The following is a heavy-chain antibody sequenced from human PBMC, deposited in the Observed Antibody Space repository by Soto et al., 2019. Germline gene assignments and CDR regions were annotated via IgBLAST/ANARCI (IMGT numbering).Heavy chain of an antibody. CDR1: GFTFSGYA. V-gene: IGHV3-23*01. CDR2: IHGGGNSA. Sequence: PGGSLRLSCAASGFTFSGYAMSWVRQAPGKGLEWVSVIHGGGNSAYYADSVKGRFTISRDNSKNTLYLQMSSLRGEDTAVYYCAKNRGRVTTSWNFDYWGQGTPVTVSS. D-gene: IGHD4-17*01. CDR3: AKNRGRVTTSWNFDY. J-gene: IGHJ4*02.